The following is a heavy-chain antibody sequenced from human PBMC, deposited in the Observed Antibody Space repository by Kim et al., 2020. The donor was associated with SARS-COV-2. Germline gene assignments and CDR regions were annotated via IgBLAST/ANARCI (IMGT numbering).Heavy chain of an antibody. CDR2: IWYDGSNK. D-gene: IGHD5-12*01. V-gene: IGHV3-33*01. CDR3: ARDSGYDSYYYYYYYMDV. Sequence: GGSLRLSCAASGFTFSSYGMHWVRQVPGKGLEWVAVIWYDGSNKYYADSVKGRFTISRDNSKNTLYLQMNSLRAEDTAVYYCARDSGYDSYYYYYYYMDVWGKGTTVTVSS. CDR1: GFTFSSYG. J-gene: IGHJ6*03.